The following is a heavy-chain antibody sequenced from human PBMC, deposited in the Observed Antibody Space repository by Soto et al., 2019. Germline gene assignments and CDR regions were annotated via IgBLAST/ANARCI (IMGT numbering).Heavy chain of an antibody. CDR3: AAGAEYDILTGRYYYYYGMDV. V-gene: IGHV1-58*02. Sequence: QMQLVQSGPEVKKPGTSVKVSCKASGFTFTSSAMQWVRQARGQRLEWIGWIVVGSGNTNYAQKFQERVTITRDMSTSTAYMELSSLRSEDTAVYYCAAGAEYDILTGRYYYYYGMDVWGQGTTVTVSS. D-gene: IGHD3-9*01. CDR1: GFTFTSSA. CDR2: IVVGSGNT. J-gene: IGHJ6*02.